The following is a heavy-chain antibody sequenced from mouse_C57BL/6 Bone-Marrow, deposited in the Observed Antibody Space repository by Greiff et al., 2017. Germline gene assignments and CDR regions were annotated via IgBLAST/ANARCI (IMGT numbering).Heavy chain of an antibody. D-gene: IGHD2-3*01. J-gene: IGHJ4*01. Sequence: VQLQQSGPELVKPGASVKMSCKASGYTFTDYNMHWVKQSPGKSLEWIGYINPNNGGTSYNQKFKGKATLTVNKSSSTAYMELRSLTSEDSAVYYCAREEDDGGPYWYAMDYWGQGTSVTVSS. V-gene: IGHV1-22*01. CDR2: INPNNGGT. CDR3: AREEDDGGPYWYAMDY. CDR1: GYTFTDYN.